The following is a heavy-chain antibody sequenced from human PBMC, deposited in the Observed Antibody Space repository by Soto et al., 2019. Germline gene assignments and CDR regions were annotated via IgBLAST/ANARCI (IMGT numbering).Heavy chain of an antibody. CDR1: GFTFSSYA. D-gene: IGHD3-22*01. CDR2: ISYDGSNK. Sequence: GGSLRLSCAASGFTFSSYAMHWVRQAPGKGLEWVAVISYDGSNKYYADSVKGRFTISRDNSKNTLYLQMNSLRAEDTAVYYCARDPGGVVVITGVFDYWGQGTLVTVSS. CDR3: ARDPGGVVVITGVFDY. V-gene: IGHV3-30-3*01. J-gene: IGHJ4*02.